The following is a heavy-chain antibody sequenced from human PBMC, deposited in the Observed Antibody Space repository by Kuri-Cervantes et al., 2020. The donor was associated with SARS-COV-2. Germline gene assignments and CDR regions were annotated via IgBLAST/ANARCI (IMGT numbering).Heavy chain of an antibody. V-gene: IGHV3-21*01. J-gene: IGHJ6*03. CDR3: AREGHDYSNLRTPYYYYYYMDV. D-gene: IGHD4-11*01. CDR2: ISGSGSYI. CDR1: GFTVTRYT. Sequence: GGSLRLSCVASGFTVTRYTMNWVRQAPGKALEWVSSISGSGSYIYYADSVKGRVTISRESGENSLFLHMNSLRAEDTAVYYCAREGHDYSNLRTPYYYYYYMDVWGKGTTVTVSS.